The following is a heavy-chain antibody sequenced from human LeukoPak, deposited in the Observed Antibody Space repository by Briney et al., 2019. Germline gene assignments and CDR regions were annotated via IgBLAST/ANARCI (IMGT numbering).Heavy chain of an antibody. V-gene: IGHV3-11*01. D-gene: IGHD3-10*01. J-gene: IGHJ5*02. Sequence: GGSLRLSCAASGFTFSDYYMSWIRQAPGKGLEWVSYISSSGSTIYYADSVKGRFTISRDNAKNSLYPQMNSLRAEDTAVYYCTSERFGELLYEEPDNWFDPWGQGTLVTVSS. CDR2: ISSSGSTI. CDR3: TSERFGELLYEEPDNWFDP. CDR1: GFTFSDYY.